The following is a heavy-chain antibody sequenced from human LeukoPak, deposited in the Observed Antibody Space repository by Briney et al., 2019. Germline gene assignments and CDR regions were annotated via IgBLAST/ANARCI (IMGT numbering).Heavy chain of an antibody. CDR1: GFTFSSYG. Sequence: GGSLRLSCAASGFTFSSYGMHWVRQAPGKGLEWVAFIRYDGSNKYYADSVKGRFTISRDNSKNTLYLQMNSLRAEDTAVYYCVKDGTAAGNIDYWGQGTLVTVSS. J-gene: IGHJ4*02. D-gene: IGHD6-13*01. V-gene: IGHV3-30*02. CDR3: VKDGTAAGNIDY. CDR2: IRYDGSNK.